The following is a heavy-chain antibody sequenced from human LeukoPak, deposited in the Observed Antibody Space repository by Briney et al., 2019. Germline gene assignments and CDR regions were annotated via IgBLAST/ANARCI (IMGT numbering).Heavy chain of an antibody. D-gene: IGHD4-23*01. V-gene: IGHV3-23*01. J-gene: IGHJ4*02. CDR1: GFNFANHA. Sequence: GGSLRLSCAASGFNFANHAMSWVRQAPGKGLEWVSVISRSGTETYHADSVRGRFTISRDNAKNTLYLQMNSLRAEDTAVYYCAKKSPDSSGNPAYDWGQGTLVTVSS. CDR3: AKKSPDSSGNPAYD. CDR2: ISRSGTET.